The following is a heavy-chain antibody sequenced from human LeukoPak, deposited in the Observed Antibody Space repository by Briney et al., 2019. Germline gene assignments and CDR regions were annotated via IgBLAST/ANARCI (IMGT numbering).Heavy chain of an antibody. CDR2: INWNGGST. J-gene: IGHJ6*02. D-gene: IGHD2-21*01. V-gene: IGHV3-20*01. CDR3: ARSRGVSYYYYGMDV. Sequence: GGSLRLPCAASGFTFDDYGMSWVRQAPGKGLEWVSGINWNGGSTGYADSVKGRFTISRDNAKNSLYLQMNSLRAEDTALYHCARSRGVSYYYYGMDVWGQGTTVTVSS. CDR1: GFTFDDYG.